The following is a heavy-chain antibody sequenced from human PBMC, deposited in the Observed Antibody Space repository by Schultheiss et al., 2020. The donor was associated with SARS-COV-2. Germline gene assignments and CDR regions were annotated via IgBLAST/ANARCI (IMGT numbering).Heavy chain of an antibody. Sequence: GGSLRLSCAASGFTFSSYAMHWVRQAPGKGLEWVSYISSSGSTIYYADSVKGRFTISRDNAKNSLYLQMNSLRAEDTAVYYCASEIDFWSGYYMDYWGQGTLVTVSS. CDR2: ISSSGSTI. CDR1: GFTFSSYA. CDR3: ASEIDFWSGYYMDY. J-gene: IGHJ4*02. V-gene: IGHV3-48*03. D-gene: IGHD3-3*01.